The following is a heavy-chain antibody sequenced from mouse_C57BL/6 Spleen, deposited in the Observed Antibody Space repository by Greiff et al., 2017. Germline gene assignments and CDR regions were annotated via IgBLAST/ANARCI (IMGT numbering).Heavy chain of an antibody. V-gene: IGHV1-64*01. CDR2: IHPNSGST. J-gene: IGHJ2*01. D-gene: IGHD2-4*01. CDR1: GYTFTSYW. Sequence: QVQLQQPGAELVKPGASVKLSCKASGYTFTSYWMHWVKQRPGQGLEWIGMIHPNSGSTNYNEKFKSKATLTVDKSSSTADMQRSSLTSEDSAVYYCARDRDYDYYFDDGGQGTTLTVSS. CDR3: ARDRDYDYYFDD.